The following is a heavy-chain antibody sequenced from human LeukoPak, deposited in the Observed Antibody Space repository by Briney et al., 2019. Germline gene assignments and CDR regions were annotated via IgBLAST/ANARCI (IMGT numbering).Heavy chain of an antibody. Sequence: PSETLSLTCTVSGGSVSSGSYYWNWIRQPPGKVLEWIGYIYSSGSTNYNPSLQSRATLSVDRSKNQFSLRLSSVTVADTAVYYCARHSVEGTLDAFDIWGRGTMVTVSS. CDR3: ARHSVEGTLDAFDI. J-gene: IGHJ3*02. D-gene: IGHD6-19*01. CDR1: GGSVSSGSYY. V-gene: IGHV4-61*01. CDR2: IYSSGST.